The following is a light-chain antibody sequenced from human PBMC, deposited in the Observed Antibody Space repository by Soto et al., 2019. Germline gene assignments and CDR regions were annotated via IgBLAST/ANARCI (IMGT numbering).Light chain of an antibody. J-gene: IGLJ3*02. V-gene: IGLV1-44*01. CDR3: AAWDDTLSVWV. Sequence: QSVLTQPPSTSGTPGQRVTISCSGSRSDIGRSTVNWYQQLPGTAPKVLVYNTNHRPSGVLARLSGSKYGTSASLAIIGLQSEDEADYYCAAWDDTLSVWVFGGGTQLTVL. CDR2: NTN. CDR1: RSDIGRST.